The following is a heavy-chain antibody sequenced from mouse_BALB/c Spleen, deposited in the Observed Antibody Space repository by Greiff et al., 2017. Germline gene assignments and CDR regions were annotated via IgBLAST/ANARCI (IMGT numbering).Heavy chain of an antibody. CDR3: ERSRDYEGLYD. D-gene: IGHD2-4*01. CDR1: GYTFTSYW. Sequence: QVQLQQPGAELVKPGAPVKLSCKASGYTFTSYWMNWVKQRPGRGLEWIGRIDPSDSETHYNQKFKDKATLTVDKSSSTAYIQLSSLTSEDSAVYDGERSRDYEGLYDWGQGNTLTVSS. V-gene: IGHV1-69*02. J-gene: IGHJ2*01. CDR2: IDPSDSET.